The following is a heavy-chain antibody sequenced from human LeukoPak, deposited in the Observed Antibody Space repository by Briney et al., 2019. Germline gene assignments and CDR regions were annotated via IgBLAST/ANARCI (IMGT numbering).Heavy chain of an antibody. D-gene: IGHD3/OR15-3a*01. J-gene: IGHJ4*02. CDR1: GGSFSGYY. CDR2: ITRFGDI. V-gene: IGHV4-34*01. Sequence: SETLSLTCSVYGGSFSGYYWSWVRQPPGKGLEWIGEITRFGDINYNPSLKSRVTMSLDMSRNHFSLKLRSVTAADTAVYYCARHFGTWGQGTLVTVSS. CDR3: ARHFGT.